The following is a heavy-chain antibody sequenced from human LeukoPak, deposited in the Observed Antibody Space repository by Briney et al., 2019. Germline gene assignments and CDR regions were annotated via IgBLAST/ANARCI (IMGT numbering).Heavy chain of an antibody. V-gene: IGHV1-2*02. J-gene: IGHJ5*02. CDR3: AREWRYYYDSSGYGVGWFDP. D-gene: IGHD3-22*01. Sequence: GASVKVSCKASGYTFTGYYMHWVRQAPGQGLEWMGWINPNSGGTNYAQKFQGRVTITADESTSTAYMELSSLRSEDTAVYYCAREWRYYYDSSGYGVGWFDPWGQGTLVTVSS. CDR2: INPNSGGT. CDR1: GYTFTGYY.